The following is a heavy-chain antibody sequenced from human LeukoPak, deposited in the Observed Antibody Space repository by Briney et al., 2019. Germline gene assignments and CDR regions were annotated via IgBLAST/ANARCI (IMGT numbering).Heavy chain of an antibody. CDR2: ISSSSSTI. V-gene: IGHV3-48*04. CDR3: AREAASAFI. Sequence: GGSLRLSCAASGFTFSSYSMNWVRQAPGKGLEWVSYISSSSSTIYYADSVKGRFTISRDNAKNSLYLQMNSLRAEDTAVYYCAREAASAFIWGQGTMVTVSS. CDR1: GFTFSSYS. J-gene: IGHJ3*02. D-gene: IGHD3-16*01.